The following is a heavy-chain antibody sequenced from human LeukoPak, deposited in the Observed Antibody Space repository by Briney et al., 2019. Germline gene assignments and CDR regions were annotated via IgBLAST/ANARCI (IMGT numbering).Heavy chain of an antibody. D-gene: IGHD6-13*01. Sequence: GASVKVSCKASGYTVTSYIISWVRQAPGQGLEWMGWINAYNGNTDYAQRVQGRVTMTTDTSTSTAYMELRSLRSDDTAVYYCARDRHIAAAVYYYYMDVWGKGTPVTVSS. J-gene: IGHJ6*03. CDR3: ARDRHIAAAVYYYYMDV. CDR2: INAYNGNT. V-gene: IGHV1-18*01. CDR1: GYTVTSYI.